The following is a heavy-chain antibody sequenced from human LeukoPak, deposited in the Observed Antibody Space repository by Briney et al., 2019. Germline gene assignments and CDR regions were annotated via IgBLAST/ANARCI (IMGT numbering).Heavy chain of an antibody. CDR3: ARDKMIVVVITDPYYYGMDV. J-gene: IGHJ6*02. V-gene: IGHV3-21*01. CDR1: GFTFSSYS. D-gene: IGHD3-22*01. Sequence: GGSLRLSCAASGFTFSSYSMNWVRQAPGKGLEWVSSISSSSSYIYYADSVKGRFTISRDNAKNSLYLQMNSLRAEDTAVYYCARDKMIVVVITDPYYYGMDVWGQGTTVTVSS. CDR2: ISSSSSYI.